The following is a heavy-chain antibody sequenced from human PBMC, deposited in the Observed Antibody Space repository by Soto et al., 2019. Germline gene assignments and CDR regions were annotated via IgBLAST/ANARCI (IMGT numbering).Heavy chain of an antibody. Sequence: QVQLVESGGGVVQPGRSLRLSCAASGFSLSNYGMHWVRQAPGKGPEWVAVISYHGRDEYYADSVKGRFTISRDTSKNTLYLQMNTLRPEDTAVYYCVKDHLMNTVTTGGYWGQGTLVTVSS. D-gene: IGHD4-17*01. CDR2: ISYHGRDE. CDR1: GFSLSNYG. CDR3: VKDHLMNTVTTGGY. J-gene: IGHJ4*02. V-gene: IGHV3-30*18.